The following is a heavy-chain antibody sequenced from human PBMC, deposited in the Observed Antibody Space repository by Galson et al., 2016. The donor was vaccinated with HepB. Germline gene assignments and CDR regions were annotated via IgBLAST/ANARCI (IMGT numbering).Heavy chain of an antibody. CDR3: AGLMLGPT. CDR1: GFIFSNYW. D-gene: IGHD1-26*01. CDR2: INTDGSFA. Sequence: SLRLSCAASGFIFSNYWMHWVRQAPGKGLMWVSRINTDGSFASYADSVKGRFTISRDNAKNTLYLQMNSLRAEDTAVYYCAGLMLGPTWGQGTLVTVSS. V-gene: IGHV3-74*01. J-gene: IGHJ5*02.